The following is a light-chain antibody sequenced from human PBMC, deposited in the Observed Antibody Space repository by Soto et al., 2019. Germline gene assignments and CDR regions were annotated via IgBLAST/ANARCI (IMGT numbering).Light chain of an antibody. CDR1: QGISSF. CDR3: QQYHSYPAS. V-gene: IGKV1-16*01. J-gene: IGKJ1*01. Sequence: DIQMTQSPSSLSASVGDRVTITCRASQGISSFLAWFQQKPGKAPKSLIYDASTLQSGVSSRFSGSGSYTHFTLTISSLQPEDFATYYCQQYHSYPASFGQGTKLEIK. CDR2: DAS.